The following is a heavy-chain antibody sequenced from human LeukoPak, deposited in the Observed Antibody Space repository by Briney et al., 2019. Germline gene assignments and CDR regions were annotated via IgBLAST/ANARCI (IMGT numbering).Heavy chain of an antibody. Sequence: GGSLRLSCAASGFTFSSYAMHWVRQAPGKGLEWVAVISYDGSNKYYADSVKGRFTIYRDNSKNTLYLQMNSLRAEDTAVYYCARDRNLYYYYGMDVWGQGTTVTVSS. CDR1: GFTFSSYA. J-gene: IGHJ6*02. CDR2: ISYDGSNK. V-gene: IGHV3-30*04. D-gene: IGHD1-14*01. CDR3: ARDRNLYYYYGMDV.